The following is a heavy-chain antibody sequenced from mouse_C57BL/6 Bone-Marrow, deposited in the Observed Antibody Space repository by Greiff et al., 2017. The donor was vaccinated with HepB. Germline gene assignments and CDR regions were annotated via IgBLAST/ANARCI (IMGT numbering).Heavy chain of an antibody. Sequence: VKLVESGGGLVQPGGSLSLSCAASGFTFTDYYMSWVRQPPGKALEWLGFIRNKANGYTTEYSASVKGRFTISRDNSQSILYLQMNALRAEDSATYYCARYPYYAMDYWGQGTSVTVSS. V-gene: IGHV7-3*01. CDR2: IRNKANGYTT. CDR1: GFTFTDYY. J-gene: IGHJ4*01. CDR3: ARYPYYAMDY.